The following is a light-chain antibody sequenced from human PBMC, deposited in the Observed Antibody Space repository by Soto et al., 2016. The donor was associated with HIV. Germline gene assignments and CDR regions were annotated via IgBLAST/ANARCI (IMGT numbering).Light chain of an antibody. CDR2: AAS. CDR1: QNINSY. Sequence: DIQMTQSPSSLSASVGDRVTITCRASQNINSYLNWYQQKPGQAPKVLIYAASSLQSGVPSRFSGSGSGTDFTLTISSLQPEDFATYYCQQSYNAPRTFGLGAKLEIK. J-gene: IGKJ2*01. CDR3: QQSYNAPRT. V-gene: IGKV1-39*01.